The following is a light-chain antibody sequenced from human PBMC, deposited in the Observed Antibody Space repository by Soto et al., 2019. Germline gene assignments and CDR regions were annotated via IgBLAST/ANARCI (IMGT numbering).Light chain of an antibody. Sequence: QSVLTQPASVSGSPGQSITISCTGTSSDIGAYNFVSWYQQHPGKAPKLMLYDVNIRPSGVSNRFSGSKSGNTASLTISGLQAEDEADYHCTSWTTSTTMIFVGGTKVTVL. J-gene: IGLJ2*01. V-gene: IGLV2-14*03. CDR1: SSDIGAYNF. CDR3: TSWTTSTTMI. CDR2: DVN.